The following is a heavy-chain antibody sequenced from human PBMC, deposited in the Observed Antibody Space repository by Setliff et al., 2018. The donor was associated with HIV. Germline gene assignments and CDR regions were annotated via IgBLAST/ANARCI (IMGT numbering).Heavy chain of an antibody. Sequence: SETLSLTCTVSGGSISSFYWTWIRQPPGKGLECIGYIYYSGSTNYNPSLKSRLTISVDTSKNQVSLKLSSVTAADTAVYYCARAGSYGWDYWGQGTLVTVSS. CDR3: ARAGSYGWDY. V-gene: IGHV4-59*01. CDR2: IYYSGST. D-gene: IGHD5-18*01. J-gene: IGHJ4*02. CDR1: GGSISSFY.